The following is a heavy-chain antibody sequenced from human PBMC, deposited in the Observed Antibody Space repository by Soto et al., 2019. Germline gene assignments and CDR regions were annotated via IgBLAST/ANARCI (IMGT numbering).Heavy chain of an antibody. J-gene: IGHJ3*02. D-gene: IGHD2-15*01. CDR2: ISSSGTGI. V-gene: IGHV3-48*04. CDR1: GFTFSSYS. Sequence: GGSLRLSCAASGFTFSSYSMIWIRQAPGKGLEWAAYISSSGTGIYYPDSVKGRFTISRDNAKNSLYLQMSSLRAEDTAVYYCARAYSDAFDIWGQGTMVTVSS. CDR3: ARAYSDAFDI.